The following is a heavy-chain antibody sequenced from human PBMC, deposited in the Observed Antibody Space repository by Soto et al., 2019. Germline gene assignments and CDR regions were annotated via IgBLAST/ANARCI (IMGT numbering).Heavy chain of an antibody. CDR1: GFTFSSYG. J-gene: IGHJ6*02. D-gene: IGHD5-12*01. V-gene: IGHV3-33*01. CDR3: ARERGYSGYVYYGMDV. Sequence: PVGSLRLSCAASGFTFSSYGMHWVRQAPGKGLEWVAVIWYDGSNKYYADSVKGRFTISRDNSKNTLYLQMNSLRAEDTAVYYCARERGYSGYVYYGMDVCGQRTTVTVSS. CDR2: IWYDGSNK.